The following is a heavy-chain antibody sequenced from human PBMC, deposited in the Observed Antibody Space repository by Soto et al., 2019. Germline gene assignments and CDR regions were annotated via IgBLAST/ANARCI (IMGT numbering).Heavy chain of an antibody. Sequence: SVKVSCKASGGTFSSYAISWVRQAPGQGLEWMGGIIPIFGTANYAQKFQGRVTITADESTSTAYMELSSLRSEDTAVYYCARGARYSGYGQNYYGMDVWGQGTTVTVSS. D-gene: IGHD5-12*01. J-gene: IGHJ6*02. V-gene: IGHV1-69*13. CDR1: GGTFSSYA. CDR2: IIPIFGTA. CDR3: ARGARYSGYGQNYYGMDV.